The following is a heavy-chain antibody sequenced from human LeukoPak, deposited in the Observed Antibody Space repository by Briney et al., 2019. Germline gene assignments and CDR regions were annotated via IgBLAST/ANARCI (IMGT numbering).Heavy chain of an antibody. CDR1: AFTFSNSG. V-gene: IGHV3-23*01. J-gene: IGHJ4*02. D-gene: IGHD1-7*01. CDR2: ISGSGDYT. CDR3: AKGRIRLELYPFDY. Sequence: PGGSLRLSCAASAFTFSNSGMHWVRQAPGEGLEWVSTISGSGDYTYYADSVKGRFTISRDSSKGTLYLQMNSLRADDTAVYYCAKGRIRLELYPFDYWGQGTLVTVSS.